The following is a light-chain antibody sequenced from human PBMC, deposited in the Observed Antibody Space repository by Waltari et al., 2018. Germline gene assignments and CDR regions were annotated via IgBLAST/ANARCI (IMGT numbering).Light chain of an antibody. CDR1: NSNIGAGYD. CDR2: GNN. J-gene: IGLJ3*02. V-gene: IGLV1-40*01. Sequence: QSVLTQSPSVSGAPGQRVTLSCTGSNSNIGAGYDVHWYQQLPGTAPKLLIYGNNNRPSGVPDRFSGSTSGTSASLVISDLQADDEADYHCQSYDFTLNGRGVFGGGTKLTVL. CDR3: QSYDFTLNGRGV.